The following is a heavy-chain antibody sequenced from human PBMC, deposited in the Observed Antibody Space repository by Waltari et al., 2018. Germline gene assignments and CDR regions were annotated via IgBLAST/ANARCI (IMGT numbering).Heavy chain of an antibody. CDR3: ARGREPTVTANAFDI. D-gene: IGHD4-17*01. J-gene: IGHJ3*02. CDR2: IYHSGST. CDR1: GYSISSGYY. Sequence: QVQLQESGPGLVEPSETLSLTCAVSGYSISSGYYWGWIRQPPGKGLEWIGSIYHSGSTYYTPSLKSRVTISVDTSKNQFSLKLSSVTAADTAVYYCARGREPTVTANAFDIWGQGTMVTVSS. V-gene: IGHV4-38-2*01.